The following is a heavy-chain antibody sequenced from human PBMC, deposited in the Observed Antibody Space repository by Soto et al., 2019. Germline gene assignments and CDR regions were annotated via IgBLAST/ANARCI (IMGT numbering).Heavy chain of an antibody. Sequence: EVQLVESGGGLVKPGGSLRLSCAASGFTFSSYNMNWVRQAPXKGLXXVSSLSSSSTYIYYADSRKGRFTTSRDNAKNSLYLQMNSLRAEDTAVYYCAGGGINYGDYRSMDVWGKGTTVTVSS. CDR2: LSSSSTYI. CDR3: AGGGINYGDYRSMDV. V-gene: IGHV3-21*01. J-gene: IGHJ6*03. D-gene: IGHD4-17*01. CDR1: GFTFSSYN.